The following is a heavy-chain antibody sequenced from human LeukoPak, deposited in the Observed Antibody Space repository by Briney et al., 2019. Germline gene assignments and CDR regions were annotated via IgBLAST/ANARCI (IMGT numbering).Heavy chain of an antibody. Sequence: GGSLTLSCAASGFTFSGYGRHWVRQTPGRGLEWVAVISYDGANKYYPASEKARLPISRDTSKTTVYLQMNSLRGEDTAVYYCVLFPAFFSFDDWGQGTLVSAS. D-gene: IGHD3-3*02. CDR2: ISYDGANK. CDR3: VLFPAFFSFDD. CDR1: GFTFSGYG. J-gene: IGHJ4*02. V-gene: IGHV3-30*03.